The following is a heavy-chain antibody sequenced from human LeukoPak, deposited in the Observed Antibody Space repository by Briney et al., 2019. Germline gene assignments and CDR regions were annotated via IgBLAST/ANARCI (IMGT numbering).Heavy chain of an antibody. D-gene: IGHD1-14*01. CDR3: ARDRLNPDAFDL. CDR2: VYTSGST. Sequence: PSQTLSLTCTVSGGSISSGGYYWSWIRQHPGKGLEWIGRVYTSGSTNHNPSLRGRVTMSVDTSKNQFSLRLSSVTAADTAVYYCARDRLNPDAFDLWGQGTMVTISS. V-gene: IGHV4-61*02. CDR1: GGSISSGGYY. J-gene: IGHJ3*01.